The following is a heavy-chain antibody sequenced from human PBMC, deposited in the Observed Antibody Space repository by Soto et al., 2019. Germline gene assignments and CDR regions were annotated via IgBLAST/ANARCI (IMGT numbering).Heavy chain of an antibody. D-gene: IGHD5-18*01. CDR2: ISAYNGKT. CDR1: GYTFTNYG. J-gene: IGHJ4*02. V-gene: IGHV1-18*01. CDR3: AKGFGDTAMVNRFDN. Sequence: QVELVQSGAEVKKPGASVKVSCKASGYTFTNYGISWVRQAPGQGLEWMGWISAYNGKTNYAQKFQGRVTLTTETSTSTAYMELRSLRSDDTAVYYCAKGFGDTAMVNRFDNWGQGTLVTVSS.